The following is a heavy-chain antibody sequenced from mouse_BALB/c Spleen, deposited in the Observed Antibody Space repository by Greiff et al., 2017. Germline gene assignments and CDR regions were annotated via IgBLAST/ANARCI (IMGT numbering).Heavy chain of an antibody. J-gene: IGHJ4*01. CDR3: ARWGDYGSSYAMDY. V-gene: IGHV1-9*01. Sequence: VQLQQSGAELMKPGASVKISCKATGYTFSSYWIEWVKQRPGHGLEWIGEILPGSGSTNYNEKFKGKATFTADTSSNTAYMQLSSLTSEDSAVYYCARWGDYGSSYAMDYWGQGTSVTVSS. CDR2: ILPGSGST. CDR1: GYTFSSYW. D-gene: IGHD1-1*01.